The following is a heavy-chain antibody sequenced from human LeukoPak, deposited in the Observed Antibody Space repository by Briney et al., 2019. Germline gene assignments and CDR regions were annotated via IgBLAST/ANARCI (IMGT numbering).Heavy chain of an antibody. CDR1: GFTFSSYG. Sequence: GGSLRLSCAASGFTFSSYGMHWVRQAPGKGLEWVSGISGSGGDTYYADSVKGRFTISRDNSENTLNLQMNSLGAEDTAIYYCAKARAGDITAAFNYWGQGTLVTVSS. CDR2: ISGSGGDT. V-gene: IGHV3-23*01. D-gene: IGHD6-13*01. J-gene: IGHJ4*02. CDR3: AKARAGDITAAFNY.